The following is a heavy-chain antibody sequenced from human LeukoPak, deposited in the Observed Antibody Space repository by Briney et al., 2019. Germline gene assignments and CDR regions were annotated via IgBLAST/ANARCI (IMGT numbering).Heavy chain of an antibody. Sequence: GGSLRLSCAASGFTFDDYAMHWVRQAPGKGLEWVSGISWNSGSIGYADSVKGRFTISRDNAKNSLYLQMNSLRAEDTALYYCAKDSLPTIFGVIDPWGQGTLVTVSS. V-gene: IGHV3-9*01. CDR2: ISWNSGSI. J-gene: IGHJ5*02. D-gene: IGHD3-3*01. CDR3: AKDSLPTIFGVIDP. CDR1: GFTFDDYA.